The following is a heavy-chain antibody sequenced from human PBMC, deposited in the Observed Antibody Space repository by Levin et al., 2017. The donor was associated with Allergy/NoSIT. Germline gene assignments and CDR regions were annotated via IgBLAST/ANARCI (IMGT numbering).Heavy chain of an antibody. CDR3: ARGGCSSTSCLDY. D-gene: IGHD2-2*01. V-gene: IGHV3-74*01. Sequence: PSETLSLTCAASGFTFSRYYMHWVRQAPGKGLVWVSYIISDGSDTNYADSVKGRFTISRDNAKNTLSLQMDSLRAEDTAVYYCARGGCSSTSCLDYWGQGTLVTVSS. CDR1: GFTFSRYY. CDR2: IISDGSDT. J-gene: IGHJ4*02.